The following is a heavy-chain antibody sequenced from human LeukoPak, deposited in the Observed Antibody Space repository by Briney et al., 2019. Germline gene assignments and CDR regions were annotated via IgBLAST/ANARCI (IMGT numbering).Heavy chain of an antibody. CDR2: ISGGGST. V-gene: IGHV3-23*01. CDR3: AKSNYDTSGYYSRSFDY. Sequence: GGSLRLSCAASGLTFSNYAKSWVRQAPGKGLEWVSTISGGGSTYYADSVKCRVTISTDKSLYHQMNNLRAEDTAPYYCAKSNYDTSGYYSRSFDYWGQGTLVSVSS. D-gene: IGHD3-22*01. CDR1: GLTFSNYA. J-gene: IGHJ4*02.